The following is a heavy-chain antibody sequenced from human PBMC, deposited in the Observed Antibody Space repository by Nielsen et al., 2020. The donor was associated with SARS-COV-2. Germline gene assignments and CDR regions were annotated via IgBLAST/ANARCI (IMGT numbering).Heavy chain of an antibody. CDR3: ASAIVVVPAANYYGMDV. Sequence: GESLKISCAASGFTVSSNYMSWVRQAPGKGLEWVSVIYSGGSTYYADSVKGRFTISRHNSKNTLYLQMNSLRAEDTAVYYCASAIVVVPAANYYGMDVWGQGTTVTVSS. V-gene: IGHV3-53*04. J-gene: IGHJ6*02. CDR1: GFTVSSNY. D-gene: IGHD2-2*01. CDR2: IYSGGST.